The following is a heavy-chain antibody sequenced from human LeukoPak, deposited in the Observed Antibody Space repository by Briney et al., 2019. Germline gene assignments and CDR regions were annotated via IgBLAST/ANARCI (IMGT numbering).Heavy chain of an antibody. V-gene: IGHV4-34*08. CDR3: AKSNSGSYPRLDY. CDR1: GFTFSSYW. Sequence: GSLRLSCAASGFTFSSYWMSWIRQPPGKGLEWIGEINHSGSTNYNPSLKSRVTISVDSSKNQFSLKVSSVTAADTAVYYCAKSNSGSYPRLDYWGQGTLVTVSS. D-gene: IGHD3-10*01. CDR2: INHSGST. J-gene: IGHJ4*02.